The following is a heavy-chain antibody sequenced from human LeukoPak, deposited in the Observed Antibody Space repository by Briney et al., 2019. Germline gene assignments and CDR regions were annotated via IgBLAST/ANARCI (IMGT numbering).Heavy chain of an antibody. CDR2: IYPGDSDT. Sequence: GESLKISCKGSGYSLTSYWIGWVRQMPGKGLEWMGIIYPGDSDTKYSPSFQGQVTISADRSSNTAYLHWSSLKAPDTAIYFCARHPITRYYDSSGDSAGGPDYWGQGTQVTVSS. J-gene: IGHJ4*02. D-gene: IGHD3-22*01. CDR1: GYSLTSYW. CDR3: ARHPITRYYDSSGDSAGGPDY. V-gene: IGHV5-51*01.